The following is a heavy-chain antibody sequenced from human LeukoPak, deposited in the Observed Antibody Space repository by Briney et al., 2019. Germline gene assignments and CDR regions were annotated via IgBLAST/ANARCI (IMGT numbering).Heavy chain of an antibody. D-gene: IGHD3-22*01. CDR2: ISWNSGSI. CDR1: GFTFDDYA. CDR3: AKDAFYDSSGYYGY. J-gene: IGHJ4*02. V-gene: IGHV3-9*01. Sequence: GGSLRLSCAASGFTFDDYAMHWVRQAPGKGLEWVSGISWNSGSIGYADSVKGRFTFSRDNAKNSLYLQMNSLRAEDTALYYCAKDAFYDSSGYYGYWGQGTLVTVSS.